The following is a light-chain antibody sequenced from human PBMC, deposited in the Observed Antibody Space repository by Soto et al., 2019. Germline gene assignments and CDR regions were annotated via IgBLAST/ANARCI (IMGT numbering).Light chain of an antibody. V-gene: IGLV2-14*01. CDR1: SSDVGGYNY. J-gene: IGLJ1*01. CDR3: SSYTSRSTLV. CDR2: EVT. Sequence: QSALTQPASVSGSPGQSITISCTGTSSDVGGYNYVSWYQQHPGKAPKLMIYEVTNRPSGVSNRFSGSKSGNTASLTISGLQGEDEADYYCSSYTSRSTLVFGTGTKRTVL.